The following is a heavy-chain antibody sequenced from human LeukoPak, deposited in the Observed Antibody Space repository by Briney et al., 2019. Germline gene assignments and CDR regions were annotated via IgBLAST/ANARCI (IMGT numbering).Heavy chain of an antibody. J-gene: IGHJ4*02. CDR1: GGSFSGYY. V-gene: IGHV4-34*01. Sequence: SETLSLTCAVYGGSFSGYYWSWIRQPPGKGLEWIGEINHSGSTNYNPSLKSRVTISVDTSKNQFSLKLSSVTAADTAVYYCAVVRGVIDYWGQGTLVTVSS. CDR2: INHSGST. D-gene: IGHD3-10*01. CDR3: AVVRGVIDY.